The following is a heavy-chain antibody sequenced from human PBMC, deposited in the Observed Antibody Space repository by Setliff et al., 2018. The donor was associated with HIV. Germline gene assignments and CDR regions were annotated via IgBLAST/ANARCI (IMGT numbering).Heavy chain of an antibody. V-gene: IGHV5-51*01. Sequence: GESLKISCQASGYIFTDYWIAWARQMPGEGLEWMGMIYPGDSDTRYSPSFQGQVTISADKSISTAYLQWSSLKASDTAMYYCARAGSFDPYYYMDVWGKGTTVTVSS. CDR3: ARAGSFDPYYYMDV. CDR1: GYIFTDYW. CDR2: IYPGDSDT. J-gene: IGHJ6*03. D-gene: IGHD3-10*01.